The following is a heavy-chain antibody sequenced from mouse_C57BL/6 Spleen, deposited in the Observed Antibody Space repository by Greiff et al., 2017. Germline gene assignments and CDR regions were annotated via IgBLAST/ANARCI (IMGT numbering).Heavy chain of an antibody. CDR2: ISAGGSYT. CDR1: GFTFSSYA. D-gene: IGHD4-1*01. J-gene: IGHJ1*03. CDR3: ARLNWGRVYFDD. V-gene: IGHV5-4*01. Sequence: EVQLEESGGGLVKPGGSLKLSCAASGFTFSSYAMSWVRQTPEKRLEWVETISAGGSYTYYPDNVKGRFTISRDNAKNNLYLQISHLKSEDTAMYYCARLNWGRVYFDDWGTGTTVTVSS.